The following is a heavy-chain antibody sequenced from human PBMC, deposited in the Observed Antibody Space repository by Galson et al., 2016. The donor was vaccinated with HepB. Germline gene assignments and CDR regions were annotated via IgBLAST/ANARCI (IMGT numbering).Heavy chain of an antibody. CDR3: AKDLATLGTISEVRPGTEFDAFNI. D-gene: IGHD5-12*01. J-gene: IGHJ3*02. CDR2: INGGSA. Sequence: SLRLSCAASGFTFSRQWMYWVRQAPGKGLAWVSAINGGSAHYADSVQGRFTISRDNSKSTVDLQMNSLRPEDTAVYYCAKDLATLGTISEVRPGTEFDAFNIWGQGTMVSVSS. V-gene: IGHV3-23*01. CDR1: GFTFSRQW.